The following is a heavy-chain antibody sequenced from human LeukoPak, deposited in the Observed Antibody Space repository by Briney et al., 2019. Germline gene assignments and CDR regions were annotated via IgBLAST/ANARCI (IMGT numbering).Heavy chain of an antibody. CDR3: ARDGKGIAAAGLGPIDY. D-gene: IGHD6-13*01. J-gene: IGHJ4*02. Sequence: GSLRLSCAASGFTFSSYAMSWIRQPAGKGLEWIGRIYTSGSTNYNPSLKSRVTMSVDTSKNQFSLKLSSVTAADTAVYYCARDGKGIAAAGLGPIDYWGQGTLVTVSS. CDR1: GFTFSSYA. V-gene: IGHV4-4*07. CDR2: IYTSGST.